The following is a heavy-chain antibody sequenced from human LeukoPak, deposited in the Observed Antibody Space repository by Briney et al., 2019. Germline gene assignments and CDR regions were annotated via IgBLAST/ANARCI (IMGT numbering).Heavy chain of an antibody. D-gene: IGHD1-7*01. CDR2: ISSSSSTI. CDR3: ARDRSHWSYREQPYYFDY. Sequence: GGSLRLSCAASGFTFSSYSMNWVRQAPGKGLEWVSYISSSSSTIYYADSVKGRFTISRDNAKNSLYLQMNSLRAEDTAVYYCARDRSHWSYREQPYYFDYWGQGTLVTVSS. J-gene: IGHJ4*02. CDR1: GFTFSSYS. V-gene: IGHV3-48*01.